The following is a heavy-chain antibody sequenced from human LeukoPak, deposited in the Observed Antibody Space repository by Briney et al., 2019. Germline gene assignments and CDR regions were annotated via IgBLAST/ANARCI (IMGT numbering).Heavy chain of an antibody. Sequence: GGSLRLSRAASGFTLDDYAMHWVRQAPGKGRECVSLISGDGGSTYYADSVKGRFTISRDNSKNSLSLQMNSVSTADTAVYYCARDWPAGDRAVDHGIDVWGQGTTVTVSS. CDR2: ISGDGGST. D-gene: IGHD5-18*01. CDR1: GFTLDDYA. V-gene: IGHV3-43*02. J-gene: IGHJ6*02. CDR3: ARDWPAGDRAVDHGIDV.